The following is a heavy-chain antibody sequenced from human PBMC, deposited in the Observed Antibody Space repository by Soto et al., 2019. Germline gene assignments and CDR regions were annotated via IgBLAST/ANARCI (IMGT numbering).Heavy chain of an antibody. CDR3: ARQSYDSSGYYSGNFDL. J-gene: IGHJ2*01. CDR2: IWYDGSNK. Sequence: QVQLVESGGGVVQPGRSLRLSCAASGFTFSSYGMHWVRQAPGKGLEWVAVIWYDGSNKYYADSVKGRFTISRDNSKNTLYLQMSSLRAEDTAVYYCARQSYDSSGYYSGNFDLWGRGTLVTVSS. V-gene: IGHV3-33*01. CDR1: GFTFSSYG. D-gene: IGHD3-22*01.